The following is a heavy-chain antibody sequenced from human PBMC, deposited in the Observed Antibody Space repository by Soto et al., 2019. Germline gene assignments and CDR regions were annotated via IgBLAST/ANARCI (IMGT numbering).Heavy chain of an antibody. CDR3: ARTPYSDFWSGYFRERYYYMDV. CDR2: IYYSEST. V-gene: IGHV4-59*08. D-gene: IGHD3-3*01. J-gene: IGHJ6*03. CDR1: GGSVSSYY. Sequence: SETLSLTCTVSGGSVSSYYWSWIRQPPGKGLEWIGYIYYSESTNYNPSLKSRVTISVDTSKNQFSLRLSSVTAADTAVYYCARTPYSDFWSGYFRERYYYMDVWGKGTTVTVSS.